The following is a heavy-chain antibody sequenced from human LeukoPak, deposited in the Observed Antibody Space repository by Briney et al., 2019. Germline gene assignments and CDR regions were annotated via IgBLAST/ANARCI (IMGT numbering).Heavy chain of an antibody. Sequence: PGGSLRLSCAASGFTFSNGWMSWVRQAPGKGVEWVSYISSSGSTIYYADSVKGRFTISRDNAKNSLYLQMNSLRAEDTAVYYCAELGITMIGGVWGKGTTVTISS. CDR3: AELGITMIGGV. D-gene: IGHD3-10*02. CDR1: GFTFSNGW. V-gene: IGHV3-11*04. CDR2: ISSSGSTI. J-gene: IGHJ6*04.